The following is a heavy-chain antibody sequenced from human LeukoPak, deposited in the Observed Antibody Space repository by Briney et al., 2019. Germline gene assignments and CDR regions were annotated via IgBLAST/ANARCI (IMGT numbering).Heavy chain of an antibody. D-gene: IGHD3-22*01. CDR1: GFTFRNHG. J-gene: IGHJ4*02. Sequence: TGGSLRLSCAYSGFTFRNHGMHWVRQAPGKGLEWVAVASTDEINQWYADSVKGRFIISRDNSRNTVILEMNTLRTEDTAVYFCAAFITTKLDYWGQGTLVTVSS. CDR3: AAFITTKLDY. V-gene: IGHV3-30*03. CDR2: ASTDEINQ.